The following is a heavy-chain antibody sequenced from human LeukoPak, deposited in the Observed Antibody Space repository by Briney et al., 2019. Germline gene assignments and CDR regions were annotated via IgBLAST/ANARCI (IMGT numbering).Heavy chain of an antibody. D-gene: IGHD3-3*01. CDR1: GFPFSSYS. J-gene: IGHJ4*02. CDR2: ISSSSSYI. CDR3: ARAGESEYDFWSGPDGF. Sequence: PGGSLRLSCAASGFPFSSYSMSWVRQAPGKGLEWVSSISSSSSYIYYADSVKGRFTISRDNAKNSLYLQMNSLRVEDTAVYYCARAGESEYDFWSGPDGFWGQGTLVTVSS. V-gene: IGHV3-21*01.